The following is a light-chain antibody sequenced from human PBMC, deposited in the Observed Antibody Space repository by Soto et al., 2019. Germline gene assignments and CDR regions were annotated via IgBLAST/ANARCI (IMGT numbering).Light chain of an antibody. V-gene: IGLV1-44*01. CDR2: RNN. J-gene: IGLJ2*01. CDR1: SSNIGTYI. CDR3: AAWDDSLNAVL. Sequence: QSVLTQPPSASGTPGQRVIISCSGSSSNIGTYIVNWYQQLPGTAPKLLIYRNNQWPSGVPDRFSGSKSGTSASLAISGLQSEDEADYFCAAWDDSLNAVLFGGGTKVTVL.